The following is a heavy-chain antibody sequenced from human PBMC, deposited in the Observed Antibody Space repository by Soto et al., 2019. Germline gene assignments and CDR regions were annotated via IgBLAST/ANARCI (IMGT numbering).Heavy chain of an antibody. CDR3: AKARKAGHTATDY. J-gene: IGHJ4*01. V-gene: IGHV1-8*01. CDR1: GYTFTSFD. CDR2: MNPSSGNT. D-gene: IGHD5-18*01. Sequence: QVQLVQSGAEVKKPGASVKVSCKPSGYTFTSFDINWVRQATGQGLDWMGWMNPSSGNTGYAPKFQGRVIMTWDTSINTAYMELSSLRSEDTAVYFCAKARKAGHTATDYWGQGTPVIVSS.